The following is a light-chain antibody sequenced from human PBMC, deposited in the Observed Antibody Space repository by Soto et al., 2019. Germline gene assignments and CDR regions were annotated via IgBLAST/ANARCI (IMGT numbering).Light chain of an antibody. Sequence: EIVLTQSPATLSLSAGERATLSCRASQSVSTYLAWYQQKPGQAPRLLIYDASNRATGIPARFSGSGSGTDFTLSISRLEPEDFAVYYCQQRSTWPLTFGGGTKVDIK. CDR2: DAS. J-gene: IGKJ4*01. V-gene: IGKV3-11*01. CDR3: QQRSTWPLT. CDR1: QSVSTY.